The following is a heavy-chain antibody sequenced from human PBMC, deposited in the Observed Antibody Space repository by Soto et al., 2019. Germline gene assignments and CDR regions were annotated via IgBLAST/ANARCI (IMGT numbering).Heavy chain of an antibody. Sequence: ASVKVSCKASGGTFSSYAISWVRQAPGQGLEWMGGIIPIFGTANYAQKFQGRVTITTDKSASTAYMELSSLRSEDTAVYYCARPRGYSSSSAYFDYWGQGTLVTVSS. V-gene: IGHV1-69*05. J-gene: IGHJ4*02. CDR3: ARPRGYSSSSAYFDY. CDR2: IIPIFGTA. CDR1: GGTFSSYA. D-gene: IGHD6-6*01.